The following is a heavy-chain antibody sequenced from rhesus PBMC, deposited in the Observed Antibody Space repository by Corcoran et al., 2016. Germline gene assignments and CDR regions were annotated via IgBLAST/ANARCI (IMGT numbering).Heavy chain of an antibody. Sequence: QVQLQESGPGVVKPSETLSLTCAVSGGSISGYYLWSWIRQPPGKGLEWIGYIYGGSGSTSYNPSLSRRVIISIDTSKNQFSLKLSSVTAADTAVYYCARGGGGSWNFDYWGQGVLVTVSS. CDR1: GGSISGYYL. D-gene: IGHD6-25*01. V-gene: IGHV4S7*01. CDR2: IYGGSGST. J-gene: IGHJ4*01. CDR3: ARGGGGSWNFDY.